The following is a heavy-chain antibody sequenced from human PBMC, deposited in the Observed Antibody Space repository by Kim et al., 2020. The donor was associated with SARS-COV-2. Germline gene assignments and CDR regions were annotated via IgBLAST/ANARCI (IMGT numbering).Heavy chain of an antibody. CDR2: MNPSSGHT. V-gene: IGHV1-8*01. J-gene: IGHJ4*02. CDR1: GYNFSNYD. D-gene: IGHD2-21*02. CDR3: ARPFCRSVLCYLGSVYYLDF. Sequence: ASVKVSCKASGYNFSNYDINWVRQASGQGLEWMGRMNPSSGHTEFSQKFQGRVTVTWNTSISTAYMELSSLRFEDSAVYFCARPFCRSVLCYLGSVYYLDFWGQGAPVTISS.